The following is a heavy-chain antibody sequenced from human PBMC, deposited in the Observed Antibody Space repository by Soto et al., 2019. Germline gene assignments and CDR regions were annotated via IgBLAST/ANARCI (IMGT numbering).Heavy chain of an antibody. V-gene: IGHV3-33*01. D-gene: IGHD6-6*01. J-gene: IGHJ4*02. CDR1: GFTFSSYG. Sequence: PGRSLTLSCAASGFTFSSYGMHWVRQAPGKGLQWVAVIWYDGSNKYYADSVKGRVTISRDNSKNTLYLQMNSLRAEDTAVYYCARDGQLEAIDYWGQGTLVTVSS. CDR2: IWYDGSNK. CDR3: ARDGQLEAIDY.